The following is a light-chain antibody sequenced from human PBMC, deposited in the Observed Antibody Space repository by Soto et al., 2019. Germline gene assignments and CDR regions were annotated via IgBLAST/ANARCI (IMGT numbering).Light chain of an antibody. J-gene: IGLJ2*01. Sequence: QSALTQAASVSGSSGQSITISCTGTSSDIGAYHYVSWYQQRPGKAPKLMIYAVNNRPSGISNRFSGSKSGNTASLTISGLQAEDEAVYYCFSYTTSDTVLFGGGTKLTVL. V-gene: IGLV2-14*01. CDR3: FSYTTSDTVL. CDR1: SSDIGAYHY. CDR2: AVN.